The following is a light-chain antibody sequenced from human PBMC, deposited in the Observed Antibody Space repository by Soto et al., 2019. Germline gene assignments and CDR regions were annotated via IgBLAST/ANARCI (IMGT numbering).Light chain of an antibody. CDR2: DVS. CDR3: SSYTSSSTVV. V-gene: IGLV2-14*01. Sequence: QSALTQPASVSGSPGQSITISCTGTSSDVGGYNYVSWYQQHPGKAPKLMIYDVSNRTSGVSNRFSGSKSVNTASLTISGLQAEDEDDYYCSSYTSSSTVVFGGGTKLTVL. J-gene: IGLJ2*01. CDR1: SSDVGGYNY.